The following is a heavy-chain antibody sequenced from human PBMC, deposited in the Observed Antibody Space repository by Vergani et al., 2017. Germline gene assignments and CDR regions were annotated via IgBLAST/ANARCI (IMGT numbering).Heavy chain of an antibody. V-gene: IGHV4-34*01. J-gene: IGHJ5*02. D-gene: IGHD2-2*01. Sequence: QVQLQQWGAGLLKPSETLSLTCAVYGGSFGGNSWSWIRQHPGKALDWFGNIYYIGGTDYNPSLKSRVTISVDTSKNQFSRKLSSVTAADTAVYYCARAKFRYCSSTSCYSNWFDPWGQGTLVTVSS. CDR1: GGSFGGNS. CDR3: ARAKFRYCSSTSCYSNWFDP. CDR2: IYYIGGT.